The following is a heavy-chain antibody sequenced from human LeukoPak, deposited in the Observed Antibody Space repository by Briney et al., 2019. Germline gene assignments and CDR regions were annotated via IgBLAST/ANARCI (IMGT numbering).Heavy chain of an antibody. CDR1: GFTFRNYA. J-gene: IGHJ4*02. CDR2: ITGGGGGST. D-gene: IGHD1-14*01. V-gene: IGHV3-23*01. CDR3: AKLKAPEDY. Sequence: PGGSLRLSCAASGFTFRNYAMNWVRQAPGKGLEWVAAITGGGGGSTYYADSVKGRFTISRDNSKITLYLQMNRLRAEDTAIYYCAKLKAPEDYWGQGTLVTVSS.